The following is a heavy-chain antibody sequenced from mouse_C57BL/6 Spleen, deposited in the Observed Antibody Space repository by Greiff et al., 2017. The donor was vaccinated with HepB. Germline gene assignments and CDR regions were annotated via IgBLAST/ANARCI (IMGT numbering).Heavy chain of an antibody. V-gene: IGHV5-17*01. Sequence: EVQGVESGGGLVKPGGSLKLSCAASGFTFSDYGMHWVRQAPEKGLEWVAYISSGSSTIYYADTVKGRFTISRDNAKNTLFLQMTSLRSEDTAMYYCARTNYSNYRPWFAYWGQGTLVTVSA. J-gene: IGHJ3*01. CDR2: ISSGSSTI. CDR1: GFTFSDYG. CDR3: ARTNYSNYRPWFAY. D-gene: IGHD2-5*01.